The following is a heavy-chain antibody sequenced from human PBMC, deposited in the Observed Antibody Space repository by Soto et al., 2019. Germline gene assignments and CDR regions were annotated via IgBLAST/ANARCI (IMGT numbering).Heavy chain of an antibody. CDR1: RFTFSNYA. J-gene: IGHJ6*02. CDR3: ARAHDYDFWSGFLFYGMDV. D-gene: IGHD3-3*01. Sequence: LRLSCAASRFTFSNYAMSWVRQAPGKGLEWVSGISSTGGSTYYADSVKGRFTISRDNSKNTLDLQMSSLRAEDTAIYYCARAHDYDFWSGFLFYGMDVWGQGTTVTVSS. CDR2: ISSTGGST. V-gene: IGHV3-23*01.